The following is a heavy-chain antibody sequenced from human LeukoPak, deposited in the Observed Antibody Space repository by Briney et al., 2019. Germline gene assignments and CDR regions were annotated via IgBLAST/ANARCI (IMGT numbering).Heavy chain of an antibody. J-gene: IGHJ4*02. CDR1: GTSISLSNW. CDR3: ARSYFGSGTFNGFDY. CDR2: IYHSGTT. D-gene: IGHD3-10*01. Sequence: SGTLSLTCAVSGTSISLSNWWTWVRQPPGKGLEWIGEIYHSGTTNYNPPLKSRVTISLDKSRNQFSLNLNFVSAADTAVYYCARSYFGSGTFNGFDYWGQGTLVTVSS. V-gene: IGHV4-4*02.